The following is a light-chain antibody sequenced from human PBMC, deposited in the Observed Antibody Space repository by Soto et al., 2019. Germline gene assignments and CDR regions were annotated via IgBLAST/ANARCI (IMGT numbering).Light chain of an antibody. J-gene: IGKJ1*01. V-gene: IGKV2-30*01. CDR1: RSLVYSDGNAY. CDR3: MQGTHWPPT. Sequence: DVVMTQSPLSLPVTLGQPASISCRSSRSLVYSDGNAYLNWFHQRPGQSPRRLIYKASNRDSGVPDRFSGSGSGKDFTLQINRVEAEDVGVYYCMQGTHWPPTFGRGTRVEIE. CDR2: KAS.